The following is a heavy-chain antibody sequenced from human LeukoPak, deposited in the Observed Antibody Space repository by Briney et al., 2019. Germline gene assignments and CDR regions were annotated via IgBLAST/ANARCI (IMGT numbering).Heavy chain of an antibody. D-gene: IGHD1-26*01. CDR3: ASGAYYPFDF. Sequence: ASVKVSCKGSGYPFSSYGITWVRQAPGQGLEWVGWISAYNGHTQYGQNVQGRVTMTTETSTTTAYLELRNLTSDDPAVYFCASGAYYPFDFWGQGTLVTVSS. J-gene: IGHJ4*02. CDR1: GYPFSSYG. CDR2: ISAYNGHT. V-gene: IGHV1-18*01.